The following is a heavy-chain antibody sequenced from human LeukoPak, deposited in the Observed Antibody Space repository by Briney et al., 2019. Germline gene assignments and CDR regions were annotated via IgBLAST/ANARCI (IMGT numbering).Heavy chain of an antibody. V-gene: IGHV1-69*13. J-gene: IGHJ4*02. CDR3: AVVWFGDSDHDY. D-gene: IGHD3-10*01. CDR1: GGTFSSYA. CDR2: IIPILGTA. Sequence: ASVKVSCKASGGTFSSYAISWVRQAPGQGLEWMGGIIPILGTANYAQKFQGRVTITADESTSTAYMELSSLRSDDTAVYYCAVVWFGDSDHDYWGQGTLVTVSS.